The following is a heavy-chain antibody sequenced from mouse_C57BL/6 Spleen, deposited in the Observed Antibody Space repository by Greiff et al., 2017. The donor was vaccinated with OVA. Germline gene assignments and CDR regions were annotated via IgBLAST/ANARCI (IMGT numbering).Heavy chain of an antibody. Sequence: EVQLQQSGPELVKPGASVKIPCKASGYTFTDYNMDWVKQSHGKSLEWIGDINPNNGGTIYNQKFKGKATLTVDKSSSTAYMELRSLTSEDTAVYYCARSGDGSSYWYFDVWGTGTTVTVSS. CDR3: ARSGDGSSYWYFDV. CDR1: GYTFTDYN. V-gene: IGHV1-18*01. J-gene: IGHJ1*03. CDR2: INPNNGGT. D-gene: IGHD1-1*01.